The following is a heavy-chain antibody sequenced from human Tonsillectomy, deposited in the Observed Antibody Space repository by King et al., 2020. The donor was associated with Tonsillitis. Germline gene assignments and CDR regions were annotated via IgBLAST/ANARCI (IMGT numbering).Heavy chain of an antibody. D-gene: IGHD1-26*01. CDR1: GFTFSSYS. Sequence: VQLVESGGGLVKPGGSLRLSCAASGFTFSSYSMNWVRQAPGKGLEWVSSISSSSSYIYYADSVKGRFTISRDNAKNSLYLQMNSLRAEDTAVYYCAREGRGSDYVGPFGYWGQGTLVTVSS. J-gene: IGHJ4*02. V-gene: IGHV3-21*01. CDR2: ISSSSSYI. CDR3: AREGRGSDYVGPFGY.